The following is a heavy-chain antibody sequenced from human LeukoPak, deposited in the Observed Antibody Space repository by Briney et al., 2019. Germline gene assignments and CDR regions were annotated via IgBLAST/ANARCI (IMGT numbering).Heavy chain of an antibody. V-gene: IGHV3-30*02. D-gene: IGHD2-2*01. CDR3: ARDDCRSTSCLGV. J-gene: IGHJ6*02. CDR2: IQYDGINA. CDR1: GFTFNIYG. Sequence: GGSLRLSCAASGFTFNIYGMFWVRQAPGKGLECVAFIQYDGINAYYAESVKGRFTVSRDNNKNTLYLQVNSLRAEDTAVYYCARDDCRSTSCLGVWGQGTAVTVSS.